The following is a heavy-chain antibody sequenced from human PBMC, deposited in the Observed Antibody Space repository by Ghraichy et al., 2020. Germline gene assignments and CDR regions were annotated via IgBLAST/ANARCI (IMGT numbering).Heavy chain of an antibody. J-gene: IGHJ4*02. V-gene: IGHV3-30-3*01. CDR2: ISYDGSNK. CDR3: ARGAVAGTAY. CDR1: GFTFSSYA. D-gene: IGHD6-19*01. Sequence: GESLNISCAASGFTFSSYAMHWVRQAPGKGLEWVAVISYDGSNKYYADSVKGRFTISRDNSKNTLYLQMNSLRAEDTAVYYCARGAVAGTAYWGQGTLVTVSS.